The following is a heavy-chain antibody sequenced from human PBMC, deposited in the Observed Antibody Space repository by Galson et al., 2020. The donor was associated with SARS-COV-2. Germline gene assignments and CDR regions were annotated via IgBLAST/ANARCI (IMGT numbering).Heavy chain of an antibody. V-gene: IGHV3-33*01. CDR2: IWSDENHK. CDR3: TPSIIVPGTLDY. Sequence: GGSLRLSCAASGFSFSTYAMHWVRQAPGKGLEWVAVIWSDENHKYYTDSVKGRFTISRDNSKNTVNLQMNSLRVEDTAVYYCTPSIIVPGTLDYWGQGTLVSVSS. CDR1: GFSFSTYA. D-gene: IGHD3-22*01. J-gene: IGHJ4*02.